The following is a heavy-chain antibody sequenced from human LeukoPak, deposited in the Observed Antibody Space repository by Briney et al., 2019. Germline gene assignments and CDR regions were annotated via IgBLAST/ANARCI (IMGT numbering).Heavy chain of an antibody. CDR3: ARDLGDGSGTYLGY. D-gene: IGHD3-10*01. Sequence: GGSLRLSCAASGFTFSGYAMNWVRQSPGQGLEWVSYIGSSSSTIYYADSVTGRFTISRDNANNSLYLQMNSLREEATAVYYCARDLGDGSGTYLGYWGQGNLVTVSS. J-gene: IGHJ4*02. V-gene: IGHV3-48*02. CDR2: IGSSSSTI. CDR1: GFTFSGYA.